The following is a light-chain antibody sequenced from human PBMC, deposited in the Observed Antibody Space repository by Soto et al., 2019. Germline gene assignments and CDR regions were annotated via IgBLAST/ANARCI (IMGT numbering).Light chain of an antibody. Sequence: IGLTQCPGNLYLYPGERATLSCRASQSVSSNYLAWYQQKPGQAPRPLIYGASSRATGIPDRFSGSGAGTDFTLTTSRLEPEDFAVYYCQQYGSSPWTFGQGTKV. V-gene: IGKV3-20*01. CDR2: GAS. J-gene: IGKJ1*01. CDR1: QSVSSNY. CDR3: QQYGSSPWT.